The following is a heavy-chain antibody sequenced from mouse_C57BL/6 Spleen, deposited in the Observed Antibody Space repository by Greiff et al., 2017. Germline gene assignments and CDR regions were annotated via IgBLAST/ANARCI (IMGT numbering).Heavy chain of an antibody. D-gene: IGHD2-10*01. V-gene: IGHV1-52*01. Sequence: VQLQQPGAELVRPGSSVKLSCKASGYTFTSYWMHWVKQRPIQGLEWIGNIDPSDSETHYNQKFKDKATLTVDKSSSTAYMQLSSLTSEDSAVYYCARSYSPWYFDVWGTGTTVTVSS. CDR1: GYTFTSYW. CDR3: ARSYSPWYFDV. CDR2: IDPSDSET. J-gene: IGHJ1*03.